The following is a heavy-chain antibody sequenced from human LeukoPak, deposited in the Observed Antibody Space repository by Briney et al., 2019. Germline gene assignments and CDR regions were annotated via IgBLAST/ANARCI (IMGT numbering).Heavy chain of an antibody. CDR1: GFTFSSYS. CDR3: AREKYGSSWYADY. J-gene: IGHJ4*02. D-gene: IGHD6-13*01. V-gene: IGHV3-48*01. Sequence: GESLKISCAASGFTFSSYSMNWVRQAPGKGLEWVSYISSSTSTIYYADSVKGRFTISRDNAKNSLYLQMNSLRAEDTAVYYCAREKYGSSWYADYWGQGTLVTVSS. CDR2: ISSSTSTI.